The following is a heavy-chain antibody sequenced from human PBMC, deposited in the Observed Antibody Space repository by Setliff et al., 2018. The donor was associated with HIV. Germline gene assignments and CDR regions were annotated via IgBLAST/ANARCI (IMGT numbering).Heavy chain of an antibody. D-gene: IGHD2-2*01. CDR2: ISGSGIST. V-gene: IGHV3-23*01. CDR3: AKSGYCGSSTCRNYFYYMDV. CDR1: GFTFRNHA. J-gene: IGHJ6*03. Sequence: QPGGSLRLSCEASGFTFRNHAMSWVRQAPGKGLEWVSGISGSGISTYNADSVKGRFTISRDNSNNTLYLQMNSLRAEDTAVYYCAKSGYCGSSTCRNYFYYMDVWGKGTTVTVSS.